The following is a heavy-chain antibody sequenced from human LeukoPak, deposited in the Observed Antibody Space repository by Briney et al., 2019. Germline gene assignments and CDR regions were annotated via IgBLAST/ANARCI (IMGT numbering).Heavy chain of an antibody. CDR1: GFTFSSYA. CDR3: AKDDYSGYARGAFDI. Sequence: GGSLRLSCAASGFTFSSYAMSWVRQAPGKGLEWVSAISGSGGSTYYADSMKGRFTISRDNSKNTLYLQMNSLRAEDTAVYYCAKDDYSGYARGAFDIWGQGTMVTVSS. J-gene: IGHJ3*02. V-gene: IGHV3-23*01. D-gene: IGHD5-12*01. CDR2: ISGSGGST.